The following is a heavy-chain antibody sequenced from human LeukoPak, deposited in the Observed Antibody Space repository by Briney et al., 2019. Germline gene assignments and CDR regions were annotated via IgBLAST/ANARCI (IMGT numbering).Heavy chain of an antibody. V-gene: IGHV3-23*01. CDR2: VTGGGGST. CDR3: AKDATLAVAGSYFNY. Sequence: PGGSLRLSCAAAGFILTIYGMNWVRQAPGKGLEWVSGVTGGGGSTYYADSVKGRFTVSSDNSKNILYLEMNSLRSEDTATYYCAKDATLAVAGSYFNYWGQGALVTVSS. J-gene: IGHJ4*02. D-gene: IGHD6-19*01. CDR1: GFILTIYG.